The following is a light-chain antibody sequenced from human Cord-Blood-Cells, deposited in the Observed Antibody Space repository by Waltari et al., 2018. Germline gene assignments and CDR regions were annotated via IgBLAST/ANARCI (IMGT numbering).Light chain of an antibody. CDR2: KAS. CDR3: QQYNSYST. V-gene: IGKV1-5*03. Sequence: DCQMALFPSTLSASVGDRVTITCRASQSISSWLAWYQQKPGKAPKLLIYKASSLESGVPSRFSGSGSGTEFTLTISSLQPDDFATYYCQQYNSYSTFGQGTKLEIK. CDR1: QSISSW. J-gene: IGKJ2*01.